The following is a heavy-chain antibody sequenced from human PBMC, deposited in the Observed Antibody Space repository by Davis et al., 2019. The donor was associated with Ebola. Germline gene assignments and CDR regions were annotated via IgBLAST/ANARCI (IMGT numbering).Heavy chain of an antibody. V-gene: IGHV3-30*02. CDR3: AKDSVRGVIINYYGMDV. J-gene: IGHJ6*02. D-gene: IGHD3-10*01. CDR2: IRYDGSNK. CDR1: GFTFSSYG. Sequence: GGSLRLSCAASGFTFSSYGMHWVRQAPGKGLEWVAFIRYDGSNKYYADSVKGRFTISRDNSKNTLYLQMNSLRAEDTAVYYCAKDSVRGVIINYYGMDVWGQGTTVIVSS.